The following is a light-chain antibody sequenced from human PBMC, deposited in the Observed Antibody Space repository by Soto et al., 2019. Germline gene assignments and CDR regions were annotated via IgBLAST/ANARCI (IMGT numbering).Light chain of an antibody. CDR3: LQHKSYPWT. J-gene: IGKJ1*01. V-gene: IGKV1-17*03. CDR1: QGISSY. Sequence: DIQMTQSPPAMSASVGDRVTITCWASQGISSYLAWFQQKPGSVPKRLIYSASSLQSGVPSRFSGXGSGTEFTLTISSLQPEDFATYYCLQHKSYPWTFGQGTKVDIK. CDR2: SAS.